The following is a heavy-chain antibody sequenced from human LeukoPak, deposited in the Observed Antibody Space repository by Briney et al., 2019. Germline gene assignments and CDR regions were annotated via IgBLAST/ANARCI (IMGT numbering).Heavy chain of an antibody. V-gene: IGHV1-46*01. Sequence: ASVKVSCKASGYTFTSYYTHWVRQAHGQGLEWMGIIKPSGGSTLYAQKFQGRVTVTSDMSTSTVYVELSSLRSEDTAVYYCAREVPEKFNFDYWGQGTLVTVSS. J-gene: IGHJ4*02. CDR3: AREVPEKFNFDY. CDR1: GYTFTSYY. CDR2: IKPSGGST.